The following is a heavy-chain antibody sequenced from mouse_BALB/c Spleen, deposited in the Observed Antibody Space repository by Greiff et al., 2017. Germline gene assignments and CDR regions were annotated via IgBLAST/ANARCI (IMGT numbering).Heavy chain of an antibody. CDR2: ISTYYGDA. J-gene: IGHJ4*01. V-gene: IGHV1S137*01. CDR3: ARALITTVVAPYYAMDY. D-gene: IGHD1-1*01. CDR1: GYTFTDYA. Sequence: QVQLQQSGAELVRPGVSVKISCKGSGYTFTDYAMHWVKQSHAKSLEWIGVISTYYGDASYNQKFKGKATMTVDKSSSTAYMELARLTSEDSAIYYCARALITTVVAPYYAMDYWGQGTSVTVSS.